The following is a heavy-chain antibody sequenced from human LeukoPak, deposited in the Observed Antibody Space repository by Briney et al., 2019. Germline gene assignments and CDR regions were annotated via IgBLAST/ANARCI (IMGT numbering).Heavy chain of an antibody. V-gene: IGHV3-21*01. CDR1: GFTFSSYW. CDR2: ISSSSSYI. J-gene: IGHJ4*02. CDR3: ARETYYYDSSGYHY. D-gene: IGHD3-22*01. Sequence: GGSLRLSCAASGFTFSSYWMHWVRQAPGKGLEWVSSISSSSSYIYYADSVKGRFTISRDNAKNSLYLQMNSLRAEDTAVYYCARETYYYDSSGYHYWGQGTLVTVSS.